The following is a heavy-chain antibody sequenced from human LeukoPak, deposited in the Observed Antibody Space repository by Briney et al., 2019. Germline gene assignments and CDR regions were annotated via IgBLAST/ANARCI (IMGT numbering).Heavy chain of an antibody. CDR1: GGSISSYY. D-gene: IGHD6-19*01. Sequence: SETLSLTCTVSGGSISSYYWSWIRQPAGKGLEWIGRIYTSGSTNYNPSLKSRVTISVDTSKNQFSLKLSSVTAADTAVYYCARDPSGWTRNWFDPWGQGTLVTVSS. CDR2: IYTSGST. J-gene: IGHJ5*02. V-gene: IGHV4-4*07. CDR3: ARDPSGWTRNWFDP.